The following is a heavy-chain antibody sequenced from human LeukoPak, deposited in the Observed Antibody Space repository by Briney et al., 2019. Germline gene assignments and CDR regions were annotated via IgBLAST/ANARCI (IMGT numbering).Heavy chain of an antibody. CDR3: AREKRVDSSSSEWFDP. V-gene: IGHV1-18*01. CDR1: GYTFTSYG. Sequence: GSSVKVSCKASGYTFTSYGISWVRQAPGQGLEWMGWISAYNGNTNYAQKLQGRVTMTTDTSTSTAYMELRSLRSDDTAVYYCAREKRVDSSSSEWFDPWGQGTLVTVSS. J-gene: IGHJ5*02. CDR2: ISAYNGNT. D-gene: IGHD6-6*01.